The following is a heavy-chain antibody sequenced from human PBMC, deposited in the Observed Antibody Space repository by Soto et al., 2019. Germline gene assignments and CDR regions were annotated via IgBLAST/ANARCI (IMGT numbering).Heavy chain of an antibody. Sequence: QVQLVESGGGVVQPGRSLRLSCAASGFTFSSYAMHWVRQAPGKGLEWVAVISYDGSNKYYADSVKGRFTISRDNSKNTLYLQMNSLRAEDTAVYYWARGSSGWYKDAFEIWGQGTMVTVSS. CDR2: ISYDGSNK. J-gene: IGHJ3*02. V-gene: IGHV3-30-3*01. CDR1: GFTFSSYA. CDR3: ARGSSGWYKDAFEI. D-gene: IGHD6-19*01.